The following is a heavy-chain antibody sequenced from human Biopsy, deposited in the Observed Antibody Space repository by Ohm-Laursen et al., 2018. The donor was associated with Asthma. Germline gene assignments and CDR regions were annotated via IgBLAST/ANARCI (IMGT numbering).Heavy chain of an antibody. V-gene: IGHV4-30-4*01. CDR1: SGSISSGAYY. Sequence: SQTLSLTWTVSSGSISSGAYYWSWVRQPPGKGLEWIGYIYYIGSTYYNPSLKSRVAISLDTSKNQFSLKLSSVAAADTAVYFCARRGGVRRYFDYWGQGTLVTVSS. CDR2: IYYIGST. J-gene: IGHJ4*02. CDR3: ARRGGVRRYFDY. D-gene: IGHD3-16*01.